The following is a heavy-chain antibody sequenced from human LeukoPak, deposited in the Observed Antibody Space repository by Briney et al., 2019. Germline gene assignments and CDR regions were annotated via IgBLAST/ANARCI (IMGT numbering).Heavy chain of an antibody. CDR2: ISYSGRT. CDR3: ARDTTPMGGDAFDI. V-gene: IGHV4-59*11. Sequence: SETLSLTCTVSGGSMTSHFWSWIRQPPGKGLEWIGYISYSGRTHYSPSLKSRVTVSVDTSKNQFSLKLSSVTAADTAVYYCARDTTPMGGDAFDIWGERRIVTVSS. D-gene: IGHD3-10*01. CDR1: GGSMTSHF. J-gene: IGHJ3*02.